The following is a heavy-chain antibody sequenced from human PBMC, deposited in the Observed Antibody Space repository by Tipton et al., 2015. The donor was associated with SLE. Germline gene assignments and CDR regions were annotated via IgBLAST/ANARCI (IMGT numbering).Heavy chain of an antibody. D-gene: IGHD6-19*01. CDR1: GGSISSDY. J-gene: IGHJ5*02. CDR3: ARYNSPSWFDP. V-gene: IGHV4-4*07. CDR2: LDPSGGT. Sequence: TLSLTCTVSGGSISSDYWSWLRQPAGKGLEWIGRLDPSGGTNYNPSLKSRVTMSVDTSKKQLSLKLTSVTAADTAVYYCARYNSPSWFDPWGQGTLVTVSS.